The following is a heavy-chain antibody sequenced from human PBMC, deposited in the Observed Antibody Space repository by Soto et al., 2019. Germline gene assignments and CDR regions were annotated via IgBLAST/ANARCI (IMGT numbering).Heavy chain of an antibody. Sequence: NPSETLSLTCTVSGGSITSYYWSWIRQPVGRGLEWIGRIYTSGSTNYNTSLKSRVTMSVDRSKKQFSLRLSSATAADTAVYYCARTSSSWYYFDFWGQGTLVTVSS. J-gene: IGHJ4*02. CDR3: ARTSSSWYYFDF. CDR2: IYTSGST. V-gene: IGHV4-4*07. D-gene: IGHD6-13*01. CDR1: GGSITSYY.